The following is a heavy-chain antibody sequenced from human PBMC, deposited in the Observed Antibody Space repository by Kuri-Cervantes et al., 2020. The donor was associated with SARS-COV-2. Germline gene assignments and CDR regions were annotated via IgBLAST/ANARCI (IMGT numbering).Heavy chain of an antibody. J-gene: IGHJ4*02. D-gene: IGHD6-6*01. CDR1: GGSISSYY. CDR2: IYYSGST. V-gene: IGHV4-59*12. CDR3: ARVEQLVPYFDY. Sequence: GSLRLSCTVSGGSISSYYWSWIRQPPGKGLEWIGYIYYSGSTNYNPSLKSRVTISVDTSKNQFSLQLNSVTPEDTAVYYCARVEQLVPYFDYWGQGTLVTVSS.